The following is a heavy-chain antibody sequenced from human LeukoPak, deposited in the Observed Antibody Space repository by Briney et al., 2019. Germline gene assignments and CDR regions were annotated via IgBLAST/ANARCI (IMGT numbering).Heavy chain of an antibody. Sequence: SETLSLTCTVSGGSISSSSHYWGWIRQPPGKGLEWIGSIYYSGSTYYNPSLKSRVTISVDTSKNQFSLKLSSVTAADTAVYYCARHAGGYSSGWYVGYYYYYGMDVWGQGTTVTVSS. CDR2: IYYSGST. CDR3: ARHAGGYSSGWYVGYYYYYGMDV. V-gene: IGHV4-39*01. D-gene: IGHD6-19*01. J-gene: IGHJ6*02. CDR1: GGSISSSSHY.